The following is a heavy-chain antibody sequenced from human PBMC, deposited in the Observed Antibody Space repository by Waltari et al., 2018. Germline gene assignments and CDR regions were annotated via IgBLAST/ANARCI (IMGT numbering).Heavy chain of an antibody. CDR2: INPNNGAT. CDR3: ARDRWGESHGYGY. CDR1: AYTFTGYY. Sequence: QVQLVPSGVEVKQPGASVRVSCEASAYTFTGYYLHWIRQAPGQGPEWMGWINPNNGATHYAQKFQGRVTMTRDTSINTAYLEVTSDDTAVYFCARDRWGESHGYGYWGRGTLVTVSS. V-gene: IGHV1-2*02. J-gene: IGHJ4*02. D-gene: IGHD7-27*01.